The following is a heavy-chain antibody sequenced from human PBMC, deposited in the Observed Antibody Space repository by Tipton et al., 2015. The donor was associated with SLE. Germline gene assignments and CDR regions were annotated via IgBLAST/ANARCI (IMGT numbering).Heavy chain of an antibody. Sequence: TLSLTCTVSGDSISNNFCTWIRQSPGTGLEWIGYAYYSGSTNYNPSLKSRVTISVDTSKNQFSLKLSAVTAADTAVYYCARGYQLPLGPYYYYYMDVWGKGTTVTVSS. V-gene: IGHV4-59*01. CDR3: ARGYQLPLGPYYYYYMDV. D-gene: IGHD2-2*01. CDR1: GDSISNNF. CDR2: AYYSGST. J-gene: IGHJ6*03.